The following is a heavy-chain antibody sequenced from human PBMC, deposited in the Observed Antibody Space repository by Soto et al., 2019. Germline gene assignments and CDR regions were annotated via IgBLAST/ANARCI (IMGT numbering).Heavy chain of an antibody. Sequence: GGSLRLSCTASGFTFANYAMHWVRQAPGKGLEWVSRVSAGGDNTDYADAVKGRFTISRDNSKNTLFLQMTSLRAEDTALYYCAKPPPRPSYFDSGGPETMVTFPS. J-gene: IGHJ4*02. CDR1: GFTFANYA. D-gene: IGHD6-25*01. CDR3: AKPPPRPSYFDS. V-gene: IGHV3-23*01. CDR2: VSAGGDNT.